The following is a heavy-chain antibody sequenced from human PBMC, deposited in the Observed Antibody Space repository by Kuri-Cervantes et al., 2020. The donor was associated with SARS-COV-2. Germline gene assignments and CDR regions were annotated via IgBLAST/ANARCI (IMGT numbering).Heavy chain of an antibody. V-gene: IGHV1-18*01. CDR2: ISAYNGNT. Sequence: ASVKVSCKASGYTFTSYGISWVRQAPGQGLEWMGWISAYNGNTNYAQKLQGRVTMTTDTSTSTAYMELRSLRSDDTAVYYCARDPKLPHSNGWYRDVWFDPWGQGTLVTVSS. J-gene: IGHJ5*02. D-gene: IGHD6-19*01. CDR1: GYTFTSYG. CDR3: ARDPKLPHSNGWYRDVWFDP.